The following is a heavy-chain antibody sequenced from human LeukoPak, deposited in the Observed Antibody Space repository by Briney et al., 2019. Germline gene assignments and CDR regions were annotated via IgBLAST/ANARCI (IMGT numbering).Heavy chain of an antibody. D-gene: IGHD3-22*01. CDR2: IYSGGNT. CDR1: GFSVSNYY. Sequence: PGGSLRLSCAASGFSVSNYYMSWVRQAPGKGLEWVSVIYSGGNTYYTDSVRRRFTISRDNPKNTVFLQMGSLRGEDTAVYYCARCYYDGSGFYYYFDYWGQGTLVTVSS. J-gene: IGHJ4*02. V-gene: IGHV3-53*01. CDR3: ARCYYDGSGFYYYFDY.